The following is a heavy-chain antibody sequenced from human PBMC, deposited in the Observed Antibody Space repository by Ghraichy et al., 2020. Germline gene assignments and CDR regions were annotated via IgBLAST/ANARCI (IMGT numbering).Heavy chain of an antibody. CDR3: ARRRIFGVVEY. J-gene: IGHJ4*02. CDR1: GFTFSDYY. Sequence: GESLNISCAASGFTFSDYYMSWIRQAPGKGLEWVSYISSSGSTIYYADSVKGRFTISRDNAKNSLYLQMNSLRAEDTAVYYCARRRIFGVVEYWGQGTLVTVSS. CDR2: ISSSGSTI. D-gene: IGHD3-3*01. V-gene: IGHV3-11*01.